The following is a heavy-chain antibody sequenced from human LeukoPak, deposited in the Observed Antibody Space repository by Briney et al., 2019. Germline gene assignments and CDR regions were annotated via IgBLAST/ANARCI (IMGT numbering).Heavy chain of an antibody. Sequence: SETLSLTCAVYGGSFSGYYWSWIRQPPGKGLEWIGYVYYSGSTNYNPSLKSRVTISVDTSKNQFSLKLSSVTAADTAVYYCARGGDRGSYNWFDPWGQGTLVTVSS. CDR2: VYYSGST. J-gene: IGHJ5*02. CDR1: GGSFSGYY. V-gene: IGHV4-59*01. CDR3: ARGGDRGSYNWFDP. D-gene: IGHD1-26*01.